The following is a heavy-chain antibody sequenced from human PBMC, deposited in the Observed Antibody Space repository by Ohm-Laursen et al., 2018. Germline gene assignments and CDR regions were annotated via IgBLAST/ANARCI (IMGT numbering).Heavy chain of an antibody. Sequence: SVKVSCKASGYTFTGYYMHWVRRAPGQGLEWMGWINPNSGGTNYAQKFQGRVTMTRDTSISTAYMELSRLRSDDTAVYYCAVSVVTPYGMDVWGQGTTVAVSS. CDR1: GYTFTGYY. J-gene: IGHJ6*02. D-gene: IGHD4-23*01. V-gene: IGHV1-2*02. CDR3: AVSVVTPYGMDV. CDR2: INPNSGGT.